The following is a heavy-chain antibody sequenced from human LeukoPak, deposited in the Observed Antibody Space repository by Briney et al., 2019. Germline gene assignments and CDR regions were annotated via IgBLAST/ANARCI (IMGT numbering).Heavy chain of an antibody. CDR2: IYYSGST. D-gene: IGHD2-2*01. V-gene: IGHV4-39*01. J-gene: IGHJ2*01. CDR1: GGSISSSSYY. CDR3: ARQYIVVVQSWYFDL. Sequence: SETLSLTCTVSGGSISSSSYYWGWIRQPPGKGLEWIGSIYYSGSTYYNPSIRSRVTISVDTSKNQFSLKLSSVTAADTAVYYCARQYIVVVQSWYFDLWGRGTLVTVSS.